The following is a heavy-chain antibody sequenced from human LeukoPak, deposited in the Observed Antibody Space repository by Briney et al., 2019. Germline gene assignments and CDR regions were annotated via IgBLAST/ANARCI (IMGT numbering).Heavy chain of an antibody. CDR3: ARDHSSSSEDY. V-gene: IGHV4-34*01. D-gene: IGHD6-13*01. CDR1: GASFSDYY. J-gene: IGHJ4*02. CDR2: ISHFGST. Sequence: RSSETLSLTCAVSGASFSDYYWNWLRQPPGKGLEWIGEISHFGSTDYNPSLKSRVTISVDTSKNQFSLKLNSVTAADTAVYYCARDHSSSSEDYWGQGTLVTVSS.